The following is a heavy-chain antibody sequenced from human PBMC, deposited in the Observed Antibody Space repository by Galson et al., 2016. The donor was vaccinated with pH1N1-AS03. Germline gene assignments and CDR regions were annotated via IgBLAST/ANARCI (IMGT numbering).Heavy chain of an antibody. J-gene: IGHJ6*02. CDR1: GYTFTNYY. V-gene: IGHV1-46*01. D-gene: IGHD4/OR15-4a*01. CDR3: ARVSVGLTGYYYAMDV. Sequence: SVKVSCKASGYTFTNYYIHWVRQAPGQGREWMGIINPSDGNIIYAQRFQGRVTMTRDTSTSTVYMELSSLRSDDTAVYYCARVSVGLTGYYYAMDVWDQGTTVTVSS. CDR2: INPSDGNI.